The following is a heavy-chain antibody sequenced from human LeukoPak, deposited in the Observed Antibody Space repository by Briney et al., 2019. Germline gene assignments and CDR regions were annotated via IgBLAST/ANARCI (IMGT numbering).Heavy chain of an antibody. D-gene: IGHD2-15*01. CDR2: ISGSGGST. V-gene: IGHV3-23*01. J-gene: IGHJ6*02. CDR3: AKDGSRYCSGGSCLYGMDV. Sequence: TGGSLRLSCAASGFTFSSYAMSWVRQAPGKGLEWVSAISGSGGSTYYADSVKGRFTISRDNSKNTLYLQMNSLRAEDTAVYYCAKDGSRYCSGGSCLYGMDVWGQGTTVTVSS. CDR1: GFTFSSYA.